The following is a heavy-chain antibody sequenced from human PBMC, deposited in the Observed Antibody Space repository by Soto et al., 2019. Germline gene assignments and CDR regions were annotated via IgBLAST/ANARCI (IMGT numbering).Heavy chain of an antibody. V-gene: IGHV3-72*01. J-gene: IGHJ6*03. CDR3: TIDRSIPAAGRTGYYYYMDV. CDR1: EFTFSDHY. CDR2: IRKKSNNFTT. D-gene: IGHD3-9*01. Sequence: GGSLRLSCETSEFTFSDHYMDWVRQAPGKGLEWVGRIRKKSNNFTTEYAASVRGRFTISRDDSKNSLFFQMSGLKTDDTAVYYCTIDRSIPAAGRTGYYYYMDVWGKGTTVTVSS.